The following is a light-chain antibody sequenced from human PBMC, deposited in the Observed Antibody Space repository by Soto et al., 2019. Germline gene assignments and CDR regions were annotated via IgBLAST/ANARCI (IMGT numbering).Light chain of an antibody. CDR3: MQRIEFPYT. J-gene: IGKJ2*01. V-gene: IGKV2-40*01. CDR1: QSLLDSDDGNTY. Sequence: DIVMTQTPLSLPVTPGEPASISCRSSQSLLDSDDGNTYLDWYLQKPGQSPQLLIYTLSYRASEATDRFSGRGSGTDFTLKISRVEAEDVGVYYCMQRIEFPYTFGQGTKVDIK. CDR2: TLS.